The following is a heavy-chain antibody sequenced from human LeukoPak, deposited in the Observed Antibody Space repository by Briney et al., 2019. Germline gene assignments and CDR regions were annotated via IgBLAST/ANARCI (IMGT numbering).Heavy chain of an antibody. D-gene: IGHD3-10*01. V-gene: IGHV1-18*01. J-gene: IGHJ5*02. CDR2: ISAYNGNT. CDR1: GYTFTSYG. Sequence: ASVKVTCKASGYTFTSYGISWVRHAPGQGLEWMGWISAYNGNTNYAQKLQGRVTMTTDTSTSTAYMELRSLRSDDTAVYYCARTILWFGDFDPWGQGTLVTVSS. CDR3: ARTILWFGDFDP.